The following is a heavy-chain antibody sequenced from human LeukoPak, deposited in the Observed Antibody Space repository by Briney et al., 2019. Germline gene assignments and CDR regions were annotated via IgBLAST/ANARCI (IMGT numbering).Heavy chain of an antibody. J-gene: IGHJ4*02. CDR3: ARGVEIAYYDSRDYFAH. CDR1: RLIVSRNY. CDR2: IYSGGAT. Sequence: GGSLRLSCSASRLIVSRNYISWVRQAPGQGLEWVSLIYSGGATYYADSVKGRFTISRDTSKNTVSLQMNSLRAEDTAVYYCARGVEIAYYDSRDYFAHGGQGTLVTVSS. V-gene: IGHV3-66*01. D-gene: IGHD3-22*01.